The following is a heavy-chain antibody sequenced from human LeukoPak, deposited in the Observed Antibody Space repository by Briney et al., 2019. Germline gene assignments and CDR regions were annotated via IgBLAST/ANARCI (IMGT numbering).Heavy chain of an antibody. CDR2: IYSGGNT. J-gene: IGHJ4*02. V-gene: IGHV3-53*01. CDR1: GFSVGGHY. CDR3: ARSIYSSGWYSDY. D-gene: IGHD6-19*01. Sequence: PGGSLRLSCAVSGFSVGGHYMNWVRQAPGKGLEWVSAIYSGGNTYYGDSVKGRFTISRDTSKNTLYLQMASLRAEDTAVYYCARSIYSSGWYSDYWGQGTLVTVSS.